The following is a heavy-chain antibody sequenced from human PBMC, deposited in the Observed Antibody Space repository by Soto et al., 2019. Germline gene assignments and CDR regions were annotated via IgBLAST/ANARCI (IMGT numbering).Heavy chain of an antibody. V-gene: IGHV1-3*01. CDR2: INAGNGNT. D-gene: IGHD3-22*01. Sequence: ASVKVSCKASGYTFTSYAMHWVRQAPGQRLEWMGWINAGNGNTKYSQKFQGRVTITRDTSASTAYMELTSLRPEDTAVYYCARSSGYYYLDYWGQGTLVTVSS. CDR3: ARSSGYYYLDY. CDR1: GYTFTSYA. J-gene: IGHJ4*02.